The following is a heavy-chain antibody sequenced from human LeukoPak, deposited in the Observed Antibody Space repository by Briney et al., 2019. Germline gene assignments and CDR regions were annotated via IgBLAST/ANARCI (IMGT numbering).Heavy chain of an antibody. V-gene: IGHV4-39*01. CDR3: ARHKGSGSYSYYYYYMDV. CDR2: IYYSGST. CDR1: GGSISSSSYY. Sequence: SETLSLTCTVSGGSISSSSYYWGWIRQPPGKGLEWIGSIYYSGSTYYNPSLKSRVTISVDTSKNQFSLKLSSVTAADTAVYYCARHKGSGSYSYYYYYMDVWGKGTTVNVSS. D-gene: IGHD3-10*01. J-gene: IGHJ6*03.